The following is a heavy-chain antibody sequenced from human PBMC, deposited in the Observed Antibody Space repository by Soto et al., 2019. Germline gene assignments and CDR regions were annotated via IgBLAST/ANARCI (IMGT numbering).Heavy chain of an antibody. V-gene: IGHV3-30*18. CDR1: GFIFSNYG. D-gene: IGHD2-8*02. CDR2: ISYDGSVK. J-gene: IGHJ4*02. Sequence: QVQLVESGGGVVQPGRSLRLSCEASGFIFSNYGMHWVRQAPGKGLEWVTIISYDGSVKYYADSVKGRFTTSRDNSKNTLYLQMNSLRAEDTAVYYCAKDGTGGPPYYFDYWGQGTLVTVSS. CDR3: AKDGTGGPPYYFDY.